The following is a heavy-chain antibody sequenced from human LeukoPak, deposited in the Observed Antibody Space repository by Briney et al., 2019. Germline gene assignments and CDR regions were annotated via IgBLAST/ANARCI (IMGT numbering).Heavy chain of an antibody. Sequence: SETLSLTCNVSGGSISSYSWTWIRQPPGKGLEWIGPIYYSGRNNYNPSLRSRVTISVDTSKNLFSLKLSSVTAADTAVYYCARDRPRKIFGGQFGYYYYMDVWGKGTTVTVSS. CDR3: ARDRPRKIFGGQFGYYYYMDV. CDR2: IYYSGRN. V-gene: IGHV4-59*12. D-gene: IGHD3-3*01. J-gene: IGHJ6*03. CDR1: GGSISSYS.